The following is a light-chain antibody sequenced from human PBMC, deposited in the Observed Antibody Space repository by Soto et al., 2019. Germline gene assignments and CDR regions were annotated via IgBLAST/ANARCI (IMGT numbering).Light chain of an antibody. CDR3: MQVVYPPFT. Sequence: TQSPSSLSASVGDRVTISCRASQGIANFLAWYQQKPGHSPQLLIYLGSNRASGVPDRYSGSGSGTHFTLNISRVEAEDVGVYYCMQVVYPPFTFGQGTKLEIK. V-gene: IGKV2-28*01. CDR1: QGIANF. CDR2: LGS. J-gene: IGKJ2*01.